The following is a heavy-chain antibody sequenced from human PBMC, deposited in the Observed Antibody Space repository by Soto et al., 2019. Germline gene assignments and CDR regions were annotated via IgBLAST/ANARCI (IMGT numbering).Heavy chain of an antibody. Sequence: QLQLQESGPGLVKPSETLSLTCTVSGGSISSSSYYWGWIRQPPGKGLEWIGSISYSGGTYYNPSLKSRVPISVDTSKNQFSLKRSSVTAADTAVYYCASPVSSSWYVDYYYYGMDVWGQGTTVTVSS. J-gene: IGHJ6*02. D-gene: IGHD6-13*01. CDR2: ISYSGGT. CDR1: GGSISSSSYY. V-gene: IGHV4-39*01. CDR3: ASPVSSSWYVDYYYYGMDV.